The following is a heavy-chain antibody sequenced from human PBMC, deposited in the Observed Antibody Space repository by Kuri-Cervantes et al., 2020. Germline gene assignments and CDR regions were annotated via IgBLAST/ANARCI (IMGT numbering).Heavy chain of an antibody. J-gene: IGHJ3*02. CDR1: GYTFTGYY. CDR2: INPNSGGT. V-gene: IGHV1-2*02. Sequence: ASVKVSCKASGYTFTGYYMHWVRQAPGQGLEWMGWINPNSGGTNYAQKFQGRVTMTRDTSISTAYMELSRLRSDDTAVYYCAKPIGALAGGIVPNRGAFDIWGQGTMVTVSS. D-gene: IGHD1-26*01. CDR3: AKPIGALAGGIVPNRGAFDI.